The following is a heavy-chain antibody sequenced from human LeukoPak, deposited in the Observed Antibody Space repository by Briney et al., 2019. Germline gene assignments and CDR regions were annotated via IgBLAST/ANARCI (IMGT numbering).Heavy chain of an antibody. V-gene: IGHV3-20*04. D-gene: IGHD3-3*01. CDR1: GFTFDDYG. Sequence: PGGSLRLSCAASGFTFDDYGMSWVRQAPGKGLEWVSGINWNGGSTGYADSVKGRFTISRDNAKNSLYLQMNSLRAEDTALYYCARDLSGGGIFWSGYRDYWGQGTLVTVSS. CDR3: ARDLSGGGIFWSGYRDY. CDR2: INWNGGST. J-gene: IGHJ4*02.